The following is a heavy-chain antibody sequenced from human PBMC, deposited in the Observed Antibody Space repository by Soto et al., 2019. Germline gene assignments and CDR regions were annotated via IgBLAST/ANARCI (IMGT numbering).Heavy chain of an antibody. D-gene: IGHD6-13*01. J-gene: IGHJ4*02. Sequence: SETLSLTCTVSGGSISGYYWSWIRQPAGKELEWIGYIFYSGGTNYNPSLRSRVTLPVDKSNNQFSLNLRSLTTADTAMYYCARVGSSSWAPDYWGQGTLVTVSS. CDR2: IFYSGGT. V-gene: IGHV4-59*01. CDR1: GGSISGYY. CDR3: ARVGSSSWAPDY.